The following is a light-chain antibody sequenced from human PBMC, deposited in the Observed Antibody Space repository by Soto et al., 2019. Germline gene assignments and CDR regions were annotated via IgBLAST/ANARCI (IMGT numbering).Light chain of an antibody. CDR3: QQYPGFW. Sequence: DNPLTQSPSSLSASVGDRVTITCRARHSINDWLAWYQQKPGKAPKLLIYDASSLESGVPSRISGGGSGTEFSLIINGLQPEDFATYYCQQYPGFWFGQGTTVEIE. CDR1: HSINDW. CDR2: DAS. V-gene: IGKV1-5*01. J-gene: IGKJ1*01.